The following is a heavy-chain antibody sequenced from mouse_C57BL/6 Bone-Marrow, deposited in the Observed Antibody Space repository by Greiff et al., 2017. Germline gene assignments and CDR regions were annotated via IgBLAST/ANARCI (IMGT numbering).Heavy chain of an antibody. V-gene: IGHV1-55*01. Sequence: QVQLQQSGAELVKPGASVKMSCKASGYTFTSYWITWVKQRPGQGLEWIGEIYPGSGSTNYNEKFKSKATLTVDTSSSTAYMQLSSLTSEDSAVYYCARVLRRYFDVWGTGTTVTVSS. J-gene: IGHJ1*03. D-gene: IGHD1-1*01. CDR1: GYTFTSYW. CDR2: IYPGSGST. CDR3: ARVLRRYFDV.